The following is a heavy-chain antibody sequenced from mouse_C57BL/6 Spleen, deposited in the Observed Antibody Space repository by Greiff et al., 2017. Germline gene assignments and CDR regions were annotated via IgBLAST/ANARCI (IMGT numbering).Heavy chain of an antibody. Sequence: QVHVKQSGAELVKPGASVKMSCKASGYTFTSYWITWVKQRPGQGLEWIGDIYPGSGSTNYNEKFKSKATLTVDTSSSTAYMQLSSLTSEDSAVYYCARVGSNYVYYFDYWGQGTTLTVSS. D-gene: IGHD2-5*01. J-gene: IGHJ2*01. CDR1: GYTFTSYW. CDR3: ARVGSNYVYYFDY. CDR2: IYPGSGST. V-gene: IGHV1-55*01.